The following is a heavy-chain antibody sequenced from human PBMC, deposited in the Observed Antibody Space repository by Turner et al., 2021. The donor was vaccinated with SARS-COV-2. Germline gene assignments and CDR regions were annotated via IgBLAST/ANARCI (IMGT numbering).Heavy chain of an antibody. Sequence: QLQLQESGPGLVNPSETLSLTCTFSCYSISSSRYYWGWIRQPPWKGLEWIGSIYYSGSTYYNPSIKSRVTISVDTSKNQFSLILSSVTAADTAVYYCARSNYDFWSGYYTFYFDYWGQGTLVTVSS. V-gene: IGHV4-39*01. CDR2: IYYSGST. CDR1: CYSISSSRYY. J-gene: IGHJ4*02. D-gene: IGHD3-3*01. CDR3: ARSNYDFWSGYYTFYFDY.